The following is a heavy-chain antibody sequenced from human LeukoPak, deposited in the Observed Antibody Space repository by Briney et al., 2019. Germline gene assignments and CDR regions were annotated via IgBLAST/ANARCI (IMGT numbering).Heavy chain of an antibody. J-gene: IGHJ4*02. CDR2: IKEDGTET. CDR3: AKEGRSLQTY. D-gene: IGHD5-24*01. CDR1: GFSFSSYW. Sequence: GGSLRLSCAASGFSFSSYWMSWVRLAPGKGLEWVANIKEDGTETYYVDSVKGRFTISRDNAKNSLYLQMNSLRVEDTAVYYCAKEGRSLQTYWGQGTLVTVSS. V-gene: IGHV3-7*03.